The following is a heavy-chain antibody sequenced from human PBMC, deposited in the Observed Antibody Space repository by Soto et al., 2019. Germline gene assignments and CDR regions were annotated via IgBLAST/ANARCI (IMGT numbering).Heavy chain of an antibody. CDR3: ARALYYYDSSGYYYYGMDV. V-gene: IGHV2-26*01. CDR1: GFSLSNARMG. J-gene: IGHJ6*02. D-gene: IGHD3-22*01. Sequence: SGPTLVNPTETLTLTCTVSGFSLSNARMGVSWIRQPPGKALEWLAHIFSNDEKSYSTSLKSRLTISKDTSKSQVVLTMTNMDPVDTATYYCARALYYYDSSGYYYYGMDVWGQATTVTVSS. CDR2: IFSNDEK.